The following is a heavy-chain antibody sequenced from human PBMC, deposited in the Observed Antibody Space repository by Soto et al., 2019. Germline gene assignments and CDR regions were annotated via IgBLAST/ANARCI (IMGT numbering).Heavy chain of an antibody. J-gene: IGHJ4*02. D-gene: IGHD3-22*01. CDR3: ARGGGYYDSSGYSH. Sequence: SETLSLTCTVSGGSISSYYWSWIRQPPGRGLEWIGYIYYSGSTNYNPSLKSRVTISVDTSKNQFSLKLSSVTAADAAVYYCARGGGYYDSSGYSHWGRGTLVTVSS. CDR2: IYYSGST. CDR1: GGSISSYY. V-gene: IGHV4-59*01.